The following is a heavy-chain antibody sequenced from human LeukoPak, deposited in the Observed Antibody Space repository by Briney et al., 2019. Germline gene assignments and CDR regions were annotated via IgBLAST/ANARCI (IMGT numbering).Heavy chain of an antibody. Sequence: PSEILSLTCTVSGDSITSYYWSWIRQPAGKGLEWIGRMYTSGETNCNPSLKSRVTMSLDTSKKQFSLRLSSVTAADTAIYYCARGIQGVGNYWGQGTLVTVSS. D-gene: IGHD1-1*01. J-gene: IGHJ4*02. CDR1: GDSITSYY. CDR2: MYTSGET. CDR3: ARGIQGVGNY. V-gene: IGHV4-4*07.